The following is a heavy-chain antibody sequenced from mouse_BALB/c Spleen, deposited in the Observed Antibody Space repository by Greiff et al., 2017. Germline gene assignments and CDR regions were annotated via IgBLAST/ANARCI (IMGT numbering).Heavy chain of an antibody. V-gene: IGHV1-82*01. CDR3: ARKAPSYGSSYDYFDY. J-gene: IGHJ2*01. Sequence: QVQLQQSGPELVKPGASVKISCKASGYAFSSSWMNWVKQRPGQGLEWIGRIYPGDGDTNYNGKFKGKATLTADKSSSTAYMQLSSLTSVDSAVYFCARKAPSYGSSYDYFDYWGQGTTLTVSS. CDR2: IYPGDGDT. D-gene: IGHD1-1*01. CDR1: GYAFSSSW.